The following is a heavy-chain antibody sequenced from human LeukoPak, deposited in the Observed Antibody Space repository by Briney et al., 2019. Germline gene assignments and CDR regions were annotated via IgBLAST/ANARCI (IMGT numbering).Heavy chain of an antibody. J-gene: IGHJ4*02. CDR3: ARSGITMVRGAMQARLPDY. V-gene: IGHV1-2*04. D-gene: IGHD3-10*01. CDR1: GYTFTGYY. CDR2: INPNSGGT. Sequence: GASVKVSCKASGYTFTGYYMHWVRQAPGQGLEWMGWINPNSGGTNYAQKFQGWVTMTRDTSISTAYMELSRLRSDDTAVYYCARSGITMVRGAMQARLPDYWGQGTLVTVSS.